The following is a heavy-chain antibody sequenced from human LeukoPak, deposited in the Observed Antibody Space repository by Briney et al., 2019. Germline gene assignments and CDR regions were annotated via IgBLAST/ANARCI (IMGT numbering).Heavy chain of an antibody. V-gene: IGHV4-39*07. CDR2: IYYSGST. D-gene: IGHD6-13*01. J-gene: IGHJ4*02. Sequence: ASETLSLTCTVSGGSISSSSYYWGWIRQPPGKGLEWIGSIYYSGSTYYNPSLKSRVTISVDKSKNQFSLKLSSVTAADTAVYYCARMSGYSSSYGYWGQGTLVTVSS. CDR3: ARMSGYSSSYGY. CDR1: GGSISSSSYY.